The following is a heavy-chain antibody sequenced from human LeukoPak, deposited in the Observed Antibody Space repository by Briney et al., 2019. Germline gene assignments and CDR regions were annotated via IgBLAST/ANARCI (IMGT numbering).Heavy chain of an antibody. V-gene: IGHV3-48*01. Sequence: PGGSLRLSCSASGFTFNIYSMNWVRQAPGKGLEWVAYISSGGSTTYYGDSVRGRFTISRDNAKNTLYLQMNSLRAEDTAVYYCAKDQQLLRYFDWLSRDPGFPDYWGQGTLVTVSS. D-gene: IGHD3-9*01. J-gene: IGHJ4*02. CDR3: AKDQQLLRYFDWLSRDPGFPDY. CDR1: GFTFNIYS. CDR2: ISSGGSTT.